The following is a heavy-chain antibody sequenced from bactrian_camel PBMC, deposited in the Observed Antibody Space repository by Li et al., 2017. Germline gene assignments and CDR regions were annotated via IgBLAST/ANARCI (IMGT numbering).Heavy chain of an antibody. CDR2: ISSPVGST. V-gene: IGHV3S6*01. D-gene: IGHD7*01. Sequence: VQLVESGGGSVQAGGSIRLSCAVSGYRHCVAWFRQVQGKAREGVASISSPVGSTHYRDDSLKGRFTISRDSGKKTVYLEMYGLGPGDTGMYYCATHSGTLCSDWTRYNTWGQGTQVTVS. J-gene: IGHJ4*01. CDR1: GYRHC. CDR3: ATHSGTLCSDWTRYNT.